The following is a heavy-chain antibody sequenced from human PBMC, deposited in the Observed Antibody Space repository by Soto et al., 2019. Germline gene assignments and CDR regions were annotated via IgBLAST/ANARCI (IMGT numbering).Heavy chain of an antibody. CDR1: GFTFSSYA. D-gene: IGHD2-15*01. J-gene: IGHJ6*02. V-gene: IGHV3-23*01. Sequence: GGSLRLSCAASGFTFSSYAMSWVRQAPGKGLEWVSAISGSGGSTYYADSVKGRFTISRDNSKNTLYLQMNSLRAEDTAVYYCAKILVYCSGGSCSDYYGMDVWGQGTTVTVSS. CDR2: ISGSGGST. CDR3: AKILVYCSGGSCSDYYGMDV.